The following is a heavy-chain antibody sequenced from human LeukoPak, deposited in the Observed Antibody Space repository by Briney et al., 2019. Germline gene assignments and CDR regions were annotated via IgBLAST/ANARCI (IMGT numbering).Heavy chain of an antibody. D-gene: IGHD2-15*01. Sequence: GGSLRLSCAVSGFTFSNYWMSWVRQAPGKGLEWVSAISDTGNTYHADSVKGRFTISRDSSKNTLFLQMNRLRPEDAAVYYCAKAPVTTCRGAFCYPFDYWGLGTLVTVSS. V-gene: IGHV3-23*01. CDR1: GFTFSNYW. J-gene: IGHJ4*02. CDR2: ISDTGNT. CDR3: AKAPVTTCRGAFCYPFDY.